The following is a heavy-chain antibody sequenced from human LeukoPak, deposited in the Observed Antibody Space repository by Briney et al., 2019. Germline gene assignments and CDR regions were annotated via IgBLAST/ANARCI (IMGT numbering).Heavy chain of an antibody. CDR3: AGVAMEPDYYGMDV. D-gene: IGHD5-18*01. J-gene: IGHJ6*02. Sequence: SETLSLTCAVYGGSFSGYYWSWIRQPPGKGLEWIGEINHSGSTNYNPSLKSRVTISVDTSKNQFSLKLSSVTAADTAVYYCAGVAMEPDYYGMDVWDQGTTVTVSS. V-gene: IGHV4-34*01. CDR2: INHSGST. CDR1: GGSFSGYY.